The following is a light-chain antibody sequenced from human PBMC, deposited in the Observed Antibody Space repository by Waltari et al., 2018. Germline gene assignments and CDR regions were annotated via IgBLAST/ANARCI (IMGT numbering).Light chain of an antibody. J-gene: IGLJ2*01. CDR2: ADN. CDR1: NSNIGAGYA. Sequence: QSELTQPPSVSGAPGQRVTISCTGTNSNIGAGYAVHWYQPIAGTAPTLLIYADNRRPSGVPARFSGSKSGTSASLAITGLQAEDEGDYYCQSFDIDLSGKELFGGGTRLTVL. CDR3: QSFDIDLSGKEL. V-gene: IGLV1-40*01.